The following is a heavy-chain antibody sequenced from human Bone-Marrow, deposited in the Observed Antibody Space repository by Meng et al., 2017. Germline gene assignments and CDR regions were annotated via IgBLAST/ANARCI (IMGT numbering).Heavy chain of an antibody. V-gene: IGHV3-23*02. CDR3: ATLGGLSSSWYIDY. D-gene: IGHD6-13*01. CDR2: ITAGGEHT. Sequence: GESLKISCVGSDFNFKTFPMSWVRLAPGKGLEWVSSITAGGEHTYYGDSVQGHFTVSRDNSENTVYLQMNSLRAEETAVYYCATLGGLSSSWYIDYWGQGTLVTVSS. CDR1: DFNFKTFP. J-gene: IGHJ4*01.